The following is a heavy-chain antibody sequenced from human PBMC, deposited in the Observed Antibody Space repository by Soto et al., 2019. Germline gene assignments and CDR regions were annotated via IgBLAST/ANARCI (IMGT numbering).Heavy chain of an antibody. CDR3: ARVSAITIFGVVTISAFDI. CDR1: GYTFTSYG. CDR2: ISAYNGNT. J-gene: IGHJ3*02. D-gene: IGHD3-3*01. V-gene: IGHV1-18*01. Sequence: GASVKVSCKASGYTFTSYGISWVRQAPGQGLEWMGWISAYNGNTNYAQKLQGRVTMTTDTSTSTAYMELRSLRSDDTAVYYCARVSAITIFGVVTISAFDIWGQGTMVTVSS.